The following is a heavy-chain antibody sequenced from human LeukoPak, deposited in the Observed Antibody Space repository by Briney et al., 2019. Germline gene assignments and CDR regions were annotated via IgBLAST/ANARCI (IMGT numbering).Heavy chain of an antibody. J-gene: IGHJ4*02. Sequence: PGGSLRLSCAASGFTFSSYAMSWVRQAPGKGLEWVSAISGSGGSTYYADSVKGRFTISRDNSKNTLYLQMNSLRAEDTAVYYCATVRGVAPYYFDYWGQGTLVTVSS. CDR3: ATVRGVAPYYFDY. CDR2: ISGSGGST. CDR1: GFTFSSYA. D-gene: IGHD3-10*01. V-gene: IGHV3-23*01.